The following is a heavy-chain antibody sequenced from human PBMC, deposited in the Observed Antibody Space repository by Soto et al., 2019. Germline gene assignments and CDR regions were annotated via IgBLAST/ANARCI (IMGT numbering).Heavy chain of an antibody. J-gene: IGHJ6*02. Sequence: VKVSCKASGGTFSSYAISWVRQAPGQGLEWMGGIIPIFGTANYAQKFQGRVTITADESTSTAYMELSSLRSEDTAVYYCARDLGIAAAGGWYYGMDVWGQGTTVTVSS. V-gene: IGHV1-69*13. CDR3: ARDLGIAAAGGWYYGMDV. CDR2: IIPIFGTA. CDR1: GGTFSSYA. D-gene: IGHD6-13*01.